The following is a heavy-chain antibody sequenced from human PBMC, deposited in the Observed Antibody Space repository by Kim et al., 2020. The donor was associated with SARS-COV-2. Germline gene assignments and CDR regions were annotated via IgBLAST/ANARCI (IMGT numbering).Heavy chain of an antibody. CDR3: AKDSHGYGSGSYYNEAPTYFDY. J-gene: IGHJ4*02. V-gene: IGHV3-33*06. D-gene: IGHD3-10*01. Sequence: GGSLRLSCAASGFTFSSYGMHWVRQAPGKGLEWVAVIWYDGSNKYYADSVKGRFTISRDNSKNTLYLQMNSLRAEDTAVYYCAKDSHGYGSGSYYNEAPTYFDYWGQGTLVTVSS. CDR1: GFTFSSYG. CDR2: IWYDGSNK.